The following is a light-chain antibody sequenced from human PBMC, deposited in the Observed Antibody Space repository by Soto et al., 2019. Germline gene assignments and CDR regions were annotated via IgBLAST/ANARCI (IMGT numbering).Light chain of an antibody. J-gene: IGKJ1*01. CDR3: QQYETFSAT. CDR1: QSVSGW. V-gene: IGKV1-5*01. Sequence: DIQVTQSPSTLSASVRDTVTVTSRASQSVSGWLAWYQQKPGEAPKLLIYDASALPRGVPSRFSGSGSGTKFTLTIASLQPDDFATYYCQQYETFSATFGPGTKVDIK. CDR2: DAS.